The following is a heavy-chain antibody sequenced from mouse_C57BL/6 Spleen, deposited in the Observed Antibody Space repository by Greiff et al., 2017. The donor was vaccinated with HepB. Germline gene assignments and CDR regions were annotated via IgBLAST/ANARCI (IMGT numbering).Heavy chain of an antibody. CDR1: GYAFSSYW. D-gene: IGHD1-1*01. J-gene: IGHJ3*01. CDR2: IYPGDGDT. Sequence: VQLQQSGAELVKPGASVKISCKASGYAFSSYWMNWVKQRPGKGLEWIGQIYPGDGDTNYNGKFKGKATLTADKSSSTAYMQLSSLTSEDSAVYFCARDYYGSDYFDYWGQGTLVTVSA. CDR3: ARDYYGSDYFDY. V-gene: IGHV1-80*01.